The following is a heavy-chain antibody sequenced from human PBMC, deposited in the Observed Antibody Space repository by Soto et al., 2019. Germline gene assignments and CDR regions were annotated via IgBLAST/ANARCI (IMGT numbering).Heavy chain of an antibody. J-gene: IGHJ5*02. D-gene: IGHD4-4*01. CDR2: IYHSGSA. V-gene: IGHV4-4*02. CDR1: GGSISSSNC. Sequence: SETLSLTCAVSGGSISSSNCWSWVRQPPGKGLEWIGEIYHSGSANYNPSLKSRVTISVDKSKNQFSLKLSSVTAADTAVYYCARDVTTVTSRWFDPWGQGTLVTVSS. CDR3: ARDVTTVTSRWFDP.